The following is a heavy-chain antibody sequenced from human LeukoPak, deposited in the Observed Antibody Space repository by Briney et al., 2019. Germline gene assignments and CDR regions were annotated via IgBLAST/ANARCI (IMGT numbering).Heavy chain of an antibody. D-gene: IGHD3-22*01. CDR3: AKDRPDSSGYYYPVYFDY. CDR2: SSGSGGST. V-gene: IGHV3-23*01. Sequence: GGSLRLSCAASGFTFRSYAMSWVREAPGQGLEWGSASSGSGGSTYYADPVKRRFTISRDNSKNTLYLQMNSLRAEDTAVYYCAKDRPDSSGYYYPVYFDYWGQGTLVTVSS. CDR1: GFTFRSYA. J-gene: IGHJ4*02.